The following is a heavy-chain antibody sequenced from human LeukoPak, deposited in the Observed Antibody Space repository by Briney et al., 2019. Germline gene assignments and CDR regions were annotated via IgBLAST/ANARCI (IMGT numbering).Heavy chain of an antibody. Sequence: GGSLRLSCAASGFTFSNAWMSWVRQAPGKGLERVGRIKSKTDGGTTDYAAPVKGRFTISRDDSKNTLYLQMSSLKTEDTAVYYCTTGSVNDFWSGYHPYYYYYYYMDVWGKGTTVTVSS. V-gene: IGHV3-15*01. D-gene: IGHD3-3*01. CDR1: GFTFSNAW. J-gene: IGHJ6*03. CDR3: TTGSVNDFWSGYHPYYYYYYYMDV. CDR2: IKSKTDGGTT.